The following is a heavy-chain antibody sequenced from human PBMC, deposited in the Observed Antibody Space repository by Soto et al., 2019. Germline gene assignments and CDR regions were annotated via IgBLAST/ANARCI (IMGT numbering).Heavy chain of an antibody. V-gene: IGHV1-2*04. CDR2: INPNSGGT. CDR3: ARGGGNMAASINH. J-gene: IGHJ5*02. D-gene: IGHD3-16*01. CDR1: GYTFTGHY. Sequence: QVQLVQSGAEVKEPGASVKVSCKASGYTFTGHYMHWVRQAPGQGLEWMGWINPNSGGTNCAQKFQGWVTMTRDTSIITAYMELSRLKSADTAGYYCARGGGNMAASINHWGQGTLVTVSS.